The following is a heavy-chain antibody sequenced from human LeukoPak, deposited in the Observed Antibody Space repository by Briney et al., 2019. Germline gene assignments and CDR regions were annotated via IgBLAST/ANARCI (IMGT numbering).Heavy chain of an antibody. V-gene: IGHV3-23*01. Sequence: PGGSLRLSCAASGFTFSNYAMSWVRQAPGRGLEWVSGPTGSGGTTYYADSVKGRFTISRDNSRSTLYLQTNSLRVEDTAVYYCAKPVAGSSLGAFDIWGQGTMVSVSS. CDR3: AKPVAGSSLGAFDI. CDR1: GFTFSNYA. CDR2: PTGSGGTT. J-gene: IGHJ3*02. D-gene: IGHD6-19*01.